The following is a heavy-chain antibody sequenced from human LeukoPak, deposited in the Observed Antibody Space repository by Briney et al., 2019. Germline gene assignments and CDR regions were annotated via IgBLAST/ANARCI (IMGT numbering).Heavy chain of an antibody. CDR3: AKGGDLGYCSSTSCEGYFDY. CDR2: VWSGGNNK. J-gene: IGHJ4*02. Sequence: GGSLRLSCAVFGFTFSTYGMHWVRQAPGKGLEWVAVVWSGGNNKYYTDSVKGRFTISRDNSKNMLYLQMNTLRPDDTAVYYCAKGGDLGYCSSTSCEGYFDYWGQGILVTVSS. CDR1: GFTFSTYG. V-gene: IGHV3-30*02. D-gene: IGHD2-2*01.